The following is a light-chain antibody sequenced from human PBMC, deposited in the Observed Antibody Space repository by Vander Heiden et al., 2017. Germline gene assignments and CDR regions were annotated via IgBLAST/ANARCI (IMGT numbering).Light chain of an antibody. CDR3: QQYNTYWT. V-gene: IGKV1-5*03. CDR2: KAS. Sequence: DIQMTQSPSTLSASVGDRVTITCRASQSISTDLAWYQRKPGTAPKLLIYKASTLESGAPSRFSGCGSGSEFTFTISSLQPDDFATYYCQQYNTYWTSGQGTKVEIK. J-gene: IGKJ1*01. CDR1: QSISTD.